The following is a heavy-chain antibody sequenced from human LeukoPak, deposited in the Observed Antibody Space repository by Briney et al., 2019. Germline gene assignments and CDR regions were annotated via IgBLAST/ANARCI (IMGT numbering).Heavy chain of an antibody. D-gene: IGHD3-3*01. Sequence: SVKVSCKASGGTFNSYAITWVRQAPGEGGEWMGGIIAIFGTANYAQKFQGRVTITADESTSTAYMELSSLRSEDTAVYYCARMYYDFWSGYFGLDDAFDIWGQGTMVTVSS. CDR1: GGTFNSYA. CDR3: ARMYYDFWSGYFGLDDAFDI. V-gene: IGHV1-69*13. J-gene: IGHJ3*02. CDR2: IIAIFGTA.